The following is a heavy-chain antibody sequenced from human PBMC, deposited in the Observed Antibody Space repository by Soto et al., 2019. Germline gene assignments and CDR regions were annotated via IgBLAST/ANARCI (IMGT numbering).Heavy chain of an antibody. V-gene: IGHV4-61*01. J-gene: IGHJ4*02. CDR1: GGSVSSGSYY. D-gene: IGHD3-3*01. CDR2: MSYSGTT. Sequence: SETLSLTCTVSGGSVSSGSYYWSWIRQPPGKGLEWIAYMSYSGTTNYNPSLESRVTISVDTSKNQFSLKLSSVTAADTAVYYCARAINFDFWSGYYFDNWGPGTLVTVSS. CDR3: ARAINFDFWSGYYFDN.